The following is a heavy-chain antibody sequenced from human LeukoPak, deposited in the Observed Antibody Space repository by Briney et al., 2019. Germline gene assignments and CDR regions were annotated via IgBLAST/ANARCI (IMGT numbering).Heavy chain of an antibody. CDR1: GGSISSSSYY. Sequence: SETLSLTCTVSGGSISSSSYYWGWIRQLPGKGLEWIGSIYYSGSTYYNPSLKSRVTISVDTSKNQFSLKLSSVTAADTAVYYCARRSGDSSGYLLWGQGTLVTVSS. J-gene: IGHJ4*02. CDR2: IYYSGST. V-gene: IGHV4-39*01. D-gene: IGHD3-22*01. CDR3: ARRSGDSSGYLL.